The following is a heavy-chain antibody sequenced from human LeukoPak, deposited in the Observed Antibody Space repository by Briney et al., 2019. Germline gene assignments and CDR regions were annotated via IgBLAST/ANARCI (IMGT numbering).Heavy chain of an antibody. D-gene: IGHD6-13*01. CDR2: ISSNGGST. CDR1: GFTFSGYA. CDR3: ARARGYDTRDFDY. J-gene: IGHJ4*02. Sequence: GGSLRLSCSASGFTFSGYAMHWVRRAPGKGLEYVSAISSNGGSTYYANSVKGRFTISRDNSKNTLYLQMGSLRVEDMAVYYCARARGYDTRDFDYWGQGTLVTVSS. V-gene: IGHV3-64*01.